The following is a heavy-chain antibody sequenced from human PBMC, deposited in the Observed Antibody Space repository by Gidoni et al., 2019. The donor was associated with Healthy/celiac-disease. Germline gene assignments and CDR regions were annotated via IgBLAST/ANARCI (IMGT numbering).Heavy chain of an antibody. CDR3: AKERGGYSSGWSYFDY. J-gene: IGHJ4*02. CDR2: MSGSGGST. V-gene: IGHV3-23*01. CDR1: GFTFSSSA. Sequence: EVQLLESGGGLVQPGGSLRLSCAASGFTFSSSAMSWVRQAPGKGWEWVSAMSGSGGSTYYADSVKGRFTISRDNSKNTLYLQMNSLRAEDTAVYYCAKERGGYSSGWSYFDYWGQGTLVTVSS. D-gene: IGHD6-19*01.